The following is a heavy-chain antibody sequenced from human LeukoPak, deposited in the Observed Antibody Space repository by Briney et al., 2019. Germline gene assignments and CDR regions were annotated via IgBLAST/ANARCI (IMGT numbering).Heavy chain of an antibody. D-gene: IGHD1-26*01. CDR1: GFTFNSYAM. CDR2: ISLSGRT. J-gene: IGHJ4*02. V-gene: IGHV4-4*02. CDR3: SRESGAFSPFGY. Sequence: GSLRLSCAASGFTFNSYAMSWVRQSPGQGLEWIGEISLSGRTNYNPSLQSRVTMSLDESKNQLSLDLASVTAADTAVYYCSRESGAFSPFGYWGQGTLVTVHS.